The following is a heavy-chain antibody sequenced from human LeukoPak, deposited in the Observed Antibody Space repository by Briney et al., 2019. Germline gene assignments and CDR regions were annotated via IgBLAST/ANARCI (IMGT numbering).Heavy chain of an antibody. V-gene: IGHV4-61*01. CDR1: GDPVSRGSYY. CDR2: VYHTGST. J-gene: IGHJ5*01. Sequence: SETLSLTCTVSGDPVSRGSYYWSWIRRPPGQELEWIGYVYHTGSTNYNPSLKSRVTISVDTSKNEFSLKMTSVTAADTAVYYCARGFASGWYSRYDPWGQGTLVTVSS. D-gene: IGHD6-19*01. CDR3: ARGFASGWYSRYDP.